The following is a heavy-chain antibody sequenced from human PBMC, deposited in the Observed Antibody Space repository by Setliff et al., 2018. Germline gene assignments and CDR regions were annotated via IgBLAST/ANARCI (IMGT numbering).Heavy chain of an antibody. CDR3: SRGLIVLPGPSGDMGYFDY. CDR2: INPSGGYT. J-gene: IGHJ4*02. CDR1: GHTFTSYF. V-gene: IGHV1-46*01. D-gene: IGHD2-8*01. Sequence: ASVKVSCKASGHTFTSYFMQWVRQAPGQGLEWMGMINPSGGYTIYAQKFQGRVTMTRDTSTSTVYLELSSLRSEDTAVYYCSRGLIVLPGPSGDMGYFDYWGQGTLVTVSS.